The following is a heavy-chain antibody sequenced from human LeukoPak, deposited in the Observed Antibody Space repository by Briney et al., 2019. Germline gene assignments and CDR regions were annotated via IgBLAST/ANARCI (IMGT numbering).Heavy chain of an antibody. CDR1: GYSFTSHY. CDR3: ARDNSVGDVAWWFDP. Sequence: ASVKVSCKASGYSFTSHYMHWVRQAPGQGLEWLGLINPSGSTTLYAQKFQGRITMTRDMSTTTDYMELSSLRSDDTAVYYCARDNSVGDVAWWFDPWGQGTLVTVSS. V-gene: IGHV1-46*01. J-gene: IGHJ5*02. D-gene: IGHD1-26*01. CDR2: INPSGSTT.